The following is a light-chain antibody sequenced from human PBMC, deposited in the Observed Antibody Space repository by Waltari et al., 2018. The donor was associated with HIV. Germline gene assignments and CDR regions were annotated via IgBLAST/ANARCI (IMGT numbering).Light chain of an antibody. J-gene: IGLJ1*01. CDR1: SSNVGRFT. Sequence: QSVLTQPPSASGTPGQRAIISWSGSSSNVGRFTVNWYQQLPGTAPKLLIYSFNQRPSGVPDRFSGAKAGTSASLAINGLQSEDEADYYCAVWDGRLDHYVFGTGTKVTVL. V-gene: IGLV1-44*01. CDR3: AVWDGRLDHYV. CDR2: SFN.